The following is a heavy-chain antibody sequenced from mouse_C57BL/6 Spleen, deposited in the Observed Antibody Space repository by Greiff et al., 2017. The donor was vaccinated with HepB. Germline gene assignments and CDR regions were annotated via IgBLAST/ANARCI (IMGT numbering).Heavy chain of an antibody. J-gene: IGHJ1*03. CDR2: ISDGGSYT. D-gene: IGHD4-1*01. V-gene: IGHV5-4*01. CDR3: ARDLGPDWYFDV. CDR1: GFTFSSYA. Sequence: EVQLVESGGGLVKPGGSLKLSCAASGFTFSSYAMSWVRQTPEKRLEWVATISDGGSYTYYPDNVKGRFTISRDNAKNNLYLQMSHLKSEDTAMYYCARDLGPDWYFDVWGTGTTVTVSS.